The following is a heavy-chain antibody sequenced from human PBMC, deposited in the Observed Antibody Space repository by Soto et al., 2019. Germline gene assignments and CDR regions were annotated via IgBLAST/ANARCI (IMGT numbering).Heavy chain of an antibody. CDR3: ARGPASSSSKSDYYYYGMDV. D-gene: IGHD6-6*01. CDR1: GFTFSSYG. J-gene: IGHJ6*02. Sequence: PVGSLRLSCAASGFTFSSYGMHWVRQATGKGLEWVAVIWYDGSNKYYADSVKGRFTISRDNSKNTLYLQMNSLRAEDTAVYYCARGPASSSSKSDYYYYGMDVWGQGTTVTVSS. V-gene: IGHV3-33*01. CDR2: IWYDGSNK.